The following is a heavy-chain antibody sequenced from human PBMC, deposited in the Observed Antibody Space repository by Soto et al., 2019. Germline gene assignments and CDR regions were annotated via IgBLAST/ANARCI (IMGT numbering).Heavy chain of an antibody. Sequence: PSETLSLTCAVYGGSFSGYYWSWIRQPPGKGLEWIGEINHSGSTNYNPSLKSRVTISVDMSKNQFSLKLSSVTAADTAVYYCARDAYTSGFYFFDYWGQGTLVTVSS. D-gene: IGHD3-16*01. CDR2: INHSGST. CDR1: GGSFSGYY. V-gene: IGHV4-34*01. J-gene: IGHJ4*02. CDR3: ARDAYTSGFYFFDY.